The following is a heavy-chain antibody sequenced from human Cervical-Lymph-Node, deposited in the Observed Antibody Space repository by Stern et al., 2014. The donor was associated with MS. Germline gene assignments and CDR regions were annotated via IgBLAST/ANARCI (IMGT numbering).Heavy chain of an antibody. Sequence: EVQLVESGPEVKRPGESLKISCQASGYTFTSYWIGWVRQMPGKGLEWIAIIFPGGADIRYSPAFQGQVTISADNSSSPPYLHWNNLKASDTAIYYCARQRYFDYWGQGTLVTVSS. CDR3: ARQRYFDY. J-gene: IGHJ4*02. V-gene: IGHV5-51*01. CDR2: IFPGGADI. CDR1: GYTFTSYW.